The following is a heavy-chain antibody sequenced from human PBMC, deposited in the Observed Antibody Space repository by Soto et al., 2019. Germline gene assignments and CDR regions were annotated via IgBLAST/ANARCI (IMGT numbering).Heavy chain of an antibody. Sequence: QVQLVQSGAEVKKPGDSVKVSCKASGYTFTSYAMHWVRQAPGQRLEWMGWINAGNGTTKYSQKFQGRVTFTRDTSASTAYMELSSLRSEDTAVYSCAYGDSAFDIWGQGTMVTVSS. CDR3: AYGDSAFDI. J-gene: IGHJ3*02. CDR1: GYTFTSYA. D-gene: IGHD4-17*01. V-gene: IGHV1-3*01. CDR2: INAGNGTT.